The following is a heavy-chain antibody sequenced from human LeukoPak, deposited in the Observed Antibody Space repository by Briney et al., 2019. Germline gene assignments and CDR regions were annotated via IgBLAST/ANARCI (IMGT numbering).Heavy chain of an antibody. CDR3: ARDTLPIVGATTAFDY. CDR2: INSNGGGT. D-gene: IGHD1-26*01. J-gene: IGHJ4*02. V-gene: IGHV1-2*02. Sequence: ASVKVSCTASGSIFTGYYMHWVRQAPGQGLEWMGWINSNGGGTNYALKFQGRVTMTRDTSISTAYMELSRLRSDDTAVYYCARDTLPIVGATTAFDYWGQGTLVTVSS. CDR1: GSIFTGYY.